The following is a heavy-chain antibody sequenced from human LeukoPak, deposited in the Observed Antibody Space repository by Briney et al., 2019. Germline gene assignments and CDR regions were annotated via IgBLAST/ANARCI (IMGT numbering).Heavy chain of an antibody. Sequence: GRSLRPSCAASGFTFSSYGMHWVRQAPGKGLEWVAVIWYDGSNKYYADSVKGRFTISRDNSKNTLYLQMNSLRAEDTAVYYCARDRYYYDSSGYYYCWGQGTLVTVSS. J-gene: IGHJ4*02. D-gene: IGHD3-22*01. CDR2: IWYDGSNK. V-gene: IGHV3-33*01. CDR1: GFTFSSYG. CDR3: ARDRYYYDSSGYYYC.